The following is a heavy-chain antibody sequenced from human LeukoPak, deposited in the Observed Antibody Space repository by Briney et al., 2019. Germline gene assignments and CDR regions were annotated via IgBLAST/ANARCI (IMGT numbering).Heavy chain of an antibody. CDR3: ARDTNNGLDV. Sequence: GGSLRLSCAASGFTFSDYYITWIRQAPGKGLEWVSHISSSGRLMQYADSVKGRFTITRDNAQNFMSLQMNSLKPEDTAVYYCARDTNNGLDVWDRGTTVTVSS. J-gene: IGHJ6*02. CDR2: ISSSGRLM. D-gene: IGHD1-14*01. V-gene: IGHV3-11*01. CDR1: GFTFSDYY.